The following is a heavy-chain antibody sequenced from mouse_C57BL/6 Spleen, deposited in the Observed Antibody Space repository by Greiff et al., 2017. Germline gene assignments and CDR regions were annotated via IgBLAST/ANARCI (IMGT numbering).Heavy chain of an antibody. J-gene: IGHJ2*01. CDR1: GYTFTDYE. V-gene: IGHV1-15*01. Sequence: VQLQQSGAELVRPGASVTLSCKASGYTFTDYEMHWVKQTPVHGLEWIGAIDPETGGTAYNQKFKGKAILTADKSSSTAYMELRSLTSEDSAVYYCTRRWGSYDGSYYFDYWGQGTTLTVSS. CDR2: IDPETGGT. CDR3: TRRWGSYDGSYYFDY. D-gene: IGHD2-3*01.